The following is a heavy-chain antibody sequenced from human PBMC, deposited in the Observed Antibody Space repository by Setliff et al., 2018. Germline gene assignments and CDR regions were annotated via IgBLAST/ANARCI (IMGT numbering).Heavy chain of an antibody. J-gene: IGHJ4*02. Sequence: SETLSLTCTVSGGSISSGSYYWSWIRQPAGKGLEWIGHIYTSGNNNYNPSLKSRVTISVDTSKNQFSLKLSSVTAADTAVYYCARARRGYSSGYYVFDYWGQGTLVTVSS. CDR2: IYTSGNN. CDR3: ARARRGYSSGYYVFDY. D-gene: IGHD3-22*01. V-gene: IGHV4-61*09. CDR1: GGSISSGSYY.